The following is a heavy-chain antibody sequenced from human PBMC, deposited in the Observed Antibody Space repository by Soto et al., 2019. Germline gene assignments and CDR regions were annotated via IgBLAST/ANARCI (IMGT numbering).Heavy chain of an antibody. Sequence: QVQLVQSGAEVKKPGASVKVSCKASGYTFTSYDINWVRQATGQGLGWMGWMNANSGNTGNAQKFQGRVTMTRNTSISTGYMEQSRFRSEDTAVYYCARPLYGHNFNYWGKGTLFTASS. J-gene: IGHJ4*02. CDR1: GYTFTSYD. D-gene: IGHD4-17*01. V-gene: IGHV1-8*01. CDR2: MNANSGNT. CDR3: ARPLYGHNFNY.